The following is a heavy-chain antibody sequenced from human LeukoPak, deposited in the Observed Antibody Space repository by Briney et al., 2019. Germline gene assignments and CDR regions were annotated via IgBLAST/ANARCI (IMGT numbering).Heavy chain of an antibody. D-gene: IGHD6-19*01. CDR2: IYTSGST. CDR3: ARDAGGAVAGNSAFDY. CDR1: GGSISSYY. Sequence: SETLSLTCTVSGGSISSYYWSWIRQPAGKGLEWIGRIYTSGSTNYNPSLKSRVTMSVDTSKNQFSLKLSSVTAADTAVYYCARDAGGAVAGNSAFDYWGQGTLVTVSS. V-gene: IGHV4-4*07. J-gene: IGHJ4*02.